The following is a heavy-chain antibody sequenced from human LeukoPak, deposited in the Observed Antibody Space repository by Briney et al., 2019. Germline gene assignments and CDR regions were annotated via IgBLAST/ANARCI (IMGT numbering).Heavy chain of an antibody. CDR2: VYFTGRT. V-gene: IGHV4-59*08. J-gene: IGHJ3*01. CDR1: GGSFSGYY. CDR3: ARHIPVSYDAFDL. Sequence: SETLSLTCAVYGGSFSGYYWSWIRQPPGKGPEWIAYVYFTGRTLYNPSLESRVTISVDTSKTQFSLRLTSVTAADTAVYYCARHIPVSYDAFDLWGRGTTVTVSS. D-gene: IGHD6-19*01.